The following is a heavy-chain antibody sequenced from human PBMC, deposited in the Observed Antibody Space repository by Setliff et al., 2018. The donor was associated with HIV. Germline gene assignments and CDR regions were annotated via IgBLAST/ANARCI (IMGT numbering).Heavy chain of an antibody. D-gene: IGHD3-10*01. CDR1: GYTFSGYY. J-gene: IGHJ5*02. V-gene: IGHV1-2*02. Sequence: ASVKVSCKASGYTFSGYYLHWVRRAPGQGLEWMGWINPNSGATNYAQNFQGRVTMTRDTSISTAYMDLSSPTSDDTAVYYCARGGIGVLFDHWGQGTLVTVSS. CDR2: INPNSGAT. CDR3: ARGGIGVLFDH.